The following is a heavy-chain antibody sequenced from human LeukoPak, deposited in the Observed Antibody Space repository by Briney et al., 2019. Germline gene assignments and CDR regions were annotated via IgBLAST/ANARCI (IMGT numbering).Heavy chain of an antibody. D-gene: IGHD6-13*01. J-gene: IGHJ4*02. CDR2: ISGSGGST. Sequence: GGSLRLSCAASGFTFSSYWMHWVRQAPGKGLEWVSAISGSGGSTYYADSVKGRFTISRDNSKNTLYLQMNSLRAEDTAVYYCAKDLGIAAAGRGGYWGQGTLVTVSS. CDR1: GFTFSSYW. CDR3: AKDLGIAAAGRGGY. V-gene: IGHV3-23*01.